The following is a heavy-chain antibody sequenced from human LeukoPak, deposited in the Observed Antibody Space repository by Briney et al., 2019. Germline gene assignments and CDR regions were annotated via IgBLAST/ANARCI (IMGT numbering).Heavy chain of an antibody. J-gene: IGHJ4*02. CDR3: ARAKGPPYYDFWSGYYFDY. CDR2: ISAYNGNT. CDR1: GYTFTSYG. V-gene: IGHV1-18*01. D-gene: IGHD3-3*01. Sequence: ASVKVSCKASGYTFTSYGISWVRQAPGQGLEWMGWISAYNGNTNYAQKLQGRVTMTTDASPSTAYMELRSLRSDDTAVYYCARAKGPPYYDFWSGYYFDYWGQGTLVTVSS.